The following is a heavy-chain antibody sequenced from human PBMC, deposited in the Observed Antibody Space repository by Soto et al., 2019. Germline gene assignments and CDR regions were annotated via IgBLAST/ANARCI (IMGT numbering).Heavy chain of an antibody. CDR2: ISGNTL. J-gene: IGHJ4*02. CDR1: GLTVRNSA. Sequence: PGGSLRLSCVVSGLTVRNSAMNWVRQAPGKGLEWVSGISGNTLYYGDSVQGRFSISTDNSKNTLYLQMESLRAEDTAIYYCAQGSGYKYGSRFDFWGLGTRVTVSS. V-gene: IGHV3-23*05. D-gene: IGHD5-18*01. CDR3: AQGSGYKYGSRFDF.